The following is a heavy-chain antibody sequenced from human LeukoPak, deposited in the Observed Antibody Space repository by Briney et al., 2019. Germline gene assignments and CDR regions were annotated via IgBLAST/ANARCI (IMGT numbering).Heavy chain of an antibody. Sequence: SETLSLTCTVSGGSISSGGYYWSWIRQHPGKGLEWIGYIYYSGSTYYNPSLKSRVTISVDTSKNQFSLKLSSVTAADTAVYCCAREDTAMVSLFDYWGQGTLVTVSS. CDR2: IYYSGST. CDR1: GGSISSGGYY. D-gene: IGHD5-18*01. V-gene: IGHV4-31*03. CDR3: AREDTAMVSLFDY. J-gene: IGHJ4*02.